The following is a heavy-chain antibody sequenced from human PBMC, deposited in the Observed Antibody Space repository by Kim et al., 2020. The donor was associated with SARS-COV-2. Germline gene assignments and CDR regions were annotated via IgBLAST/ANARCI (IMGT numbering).Heavy chain of an antibody. CDR1: GGSISSYY. Sequence: SETLSLTCTVSGGSISSYYWSWIRQPPGKGLEWIGYIYYSGSTNYNPSLKSRVTISVDTSKNQFSLKLSSVTAADTAVYYCARAAEYSGSYGPTYYYGMDVWGQGTTVTVSS. CDR2: IYYSGST. V-gene: IGHV4-59*13. D-gene: IGHD1-26*01. CDR3: ARAAEYSGSYGPTYYYGMDV. J-gene: IGHJ6*02.